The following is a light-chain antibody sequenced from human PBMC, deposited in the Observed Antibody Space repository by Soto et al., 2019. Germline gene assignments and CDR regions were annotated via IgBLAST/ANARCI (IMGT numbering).Light chain of an antibody. V-gene: IGLV1-51*01. J-gene: IGLJ2*01. CDR1: RSNIGKTH. Sequence: QSVLTQPPSVSAAPGQKVTISCSGSRSNIGKTHMSWYQQLPGTAPKLLIYDSDKRPSGIPDRFSGSKSGTSATLGITGLQTGDEADYYCGTWDSSLSLVIFGGGTKVTVL. CDR3: GTWDSSLSLVI. CDR2: DSD.